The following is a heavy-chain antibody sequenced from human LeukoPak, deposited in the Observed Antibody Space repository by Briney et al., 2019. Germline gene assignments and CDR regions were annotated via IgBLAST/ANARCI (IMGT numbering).Heavy chain of an antibody. J-gene: IGHJ5*02. CDR3: ARAVPYLDP. CDR2: IYTSGST. V-gene: IGHV4-4*07. CDR1: GGSNSNYY. Sequence: SKTLSLTCTVSGGSNSNYYWTCIRQPAGKGLEWIGRIYTSGSTNYNPPLKSRASMSVDTSKNQFSLKLSHVTAVGTAVCPCARAVPYLDPWGQGTLVTVSS.